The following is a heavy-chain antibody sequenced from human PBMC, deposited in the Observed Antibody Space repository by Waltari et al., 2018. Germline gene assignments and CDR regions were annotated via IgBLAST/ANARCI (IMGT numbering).Heavy chain of an antibody. Sequence: QVVASVGGFVKPGGSLTLSCEVSGFAFNYAWMSWVRQAPGKGLEWVGRIKSEIHGGTTDYAAFAKDRFTISRDDSRSTMFLQMHSLKSEDTAVYFCATMDSQFQFFDFWGQGTLVTVSS. J-gene: IGHJ4*02. CDR3: ATMDSQFQFFDF. V-gene: IGHV3-15*01. CDR1: GFAFNYAW. D-gene: IGHD2-21*01. CDR2: IKSEIHGGTT.